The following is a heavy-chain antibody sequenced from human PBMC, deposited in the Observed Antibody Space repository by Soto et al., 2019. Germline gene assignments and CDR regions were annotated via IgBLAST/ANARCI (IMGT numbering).Heavy chain of an antibody. J-gene: IGHJ4*02. V-gene: IGHV4-34*01. CDR2: INHRGST. D-gene: IGHD3-10*01. CDR1: GGSPSGYY. CDR3: ARDGHDYGSFAS. Sequence: QVQLQQWGAGLLKPSETLSLTCAVYGGSPSGYYWSWIRQSPGKGPEWIGEINHRGSTNYNPSLKSRVTISLATSKNQLSLKLSSVTAAATAVYYCARDGHDYGSFASWGQGTLVTVSS.